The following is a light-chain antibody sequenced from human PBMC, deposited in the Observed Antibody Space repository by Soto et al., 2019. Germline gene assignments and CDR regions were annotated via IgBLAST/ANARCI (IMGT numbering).Light chain of an antibody. CDR1: QSVYKN. CDR2: GAY. V-gene: IGKV3-15*01. CDR3: QHHNNLPLT. J-gene: IGKJ4*01. Sequence: EIVRSQYPATLSVSPGERATLSCRDIQSVYKNLSWYRQKPCKAPRLHIYGAYARATGIPARFSGSGSRTEFTLPISSLQAEEFAVYYCQHHNNLPLTFGVGTKVEIK.